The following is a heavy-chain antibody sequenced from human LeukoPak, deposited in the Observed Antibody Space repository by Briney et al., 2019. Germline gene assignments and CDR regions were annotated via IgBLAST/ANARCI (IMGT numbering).Heavy chain of an antibody. CDR2: IYPGDSDT. CDR3: ATYAGSSSKYFRD. D-gene: IGHD3-10*01. Sequence: GESLKISCKGSGYSFTSYWIGCVRQMPGKGLEWMGIIYPGDSDTRYSPSFQGQVTISADKSISTAYLQRSSLQASDTAIYYCATYAGSSSKYFRDWGQGTLVTVSS. CDR1: GYSFTSYW. V-gene: IGHV5-51*01. J-gene: IGHJ1*01.